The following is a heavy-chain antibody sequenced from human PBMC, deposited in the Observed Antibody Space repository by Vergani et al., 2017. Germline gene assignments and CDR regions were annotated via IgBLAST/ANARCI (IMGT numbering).Heavy chain of an antibody. D-gene: IGHD2-2*01. CDR1: GGSISSGGYY. J-gene: IGHJ5*02. CDR3: ARVIVVVPAAPPGNWFDP. CDR2: IYYSGST. Sequence: QVQLQESGPGLVKPSQTLSLTCTVSGGSISSGGYYWSWIRQHPGKGLEWIGYIYYSGSTYYNPSLKSRVTISVDTSKNQFSLKLSSVTAADTAVYYCARVIVVVPAAPPGNWFDPWGQGTLVTVSS. V-gene: IGHV4-31*03.